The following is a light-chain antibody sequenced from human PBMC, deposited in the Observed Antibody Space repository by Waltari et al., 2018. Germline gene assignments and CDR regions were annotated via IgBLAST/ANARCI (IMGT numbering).Light chain of an antibody. V-gene: IGLV3-19*01. CDR3: HSRDTSSTRV. CDR2: GQN. J-gene: IGLJ2*01. CDR1: SLRRFY. Sequence: SSELTQDPSVSVALGQTVRITCQGDSLRRFYASWYQQRPGQAPILVLYGQNTRPSGIPDRFAGSPSGNTASLTMTGAQAEDEADYYCHSRDTSSTRVFGGGTRLTV.